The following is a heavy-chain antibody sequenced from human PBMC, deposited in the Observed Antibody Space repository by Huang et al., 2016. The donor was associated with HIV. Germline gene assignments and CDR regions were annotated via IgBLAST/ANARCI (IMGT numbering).Heavy chain of an antibody. D-gene: IGHD4-17*01. Sequence: EVQLVESGGGLVKPGGSLRLSCAASGFTFSNAWMSWVRQAPGKGLEWVGRIKSKTDGGTTEYAAPVKGRITISRDDSKNTLYLQMNTLKTEDTAVYYCTTDRDYGDYVADAFDIWGQGTMVTVSS. CDR3: TTDRDYGDYVADAFDI. CDR1: GFTFSNAW. V-gene: IGHV3-15*01. J-gene: IGHJ3*02. CDR2: IKSKTDGGTT.